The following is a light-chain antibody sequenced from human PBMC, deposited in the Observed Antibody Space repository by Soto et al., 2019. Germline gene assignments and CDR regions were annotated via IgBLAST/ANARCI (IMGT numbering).Light chain of an antibody. CDR3: CSYAGSSLWV. CDR1: SSDVGVYNY. Sequence: QSVLTQPSSVSGSTGQSVTISCTGTSSDVGVYNYVSWYQQHPGKAPQLVIYDVIKRPSGVPYRFSGSKSGNTASLTISGLQAEDEADYYCCSYAGSSLWVFGGGTKLTVL. J-gene: IGLJ3*02. CDR2: DVI. V-gene: IGLV2-11*01.